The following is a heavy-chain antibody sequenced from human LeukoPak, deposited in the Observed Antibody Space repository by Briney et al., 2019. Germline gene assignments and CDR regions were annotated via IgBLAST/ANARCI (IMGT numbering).Heavy chain of an antibody. CDR3: AGRQQIVAVTASRDTFDI. D-gene: IGHD2-21*02. J-gene: IGHJ3*02. CDR1: GGSISSFY. V-gene: IGHV4-59*01. CDR2: IYHNGRA. Sequence: TASETLSLTCIVSGGSISSFYWSWIRQPPGKGLEWIGYIYHNGRARYRPSLGSRVTMSLDTSKNQFSLKVKSVTAADTAVYYCAGRQQIVAVTASRDTFDIWGQGTMVTVSS.